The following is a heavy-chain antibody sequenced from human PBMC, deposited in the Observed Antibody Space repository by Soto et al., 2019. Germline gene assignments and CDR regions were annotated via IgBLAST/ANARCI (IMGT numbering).Heavy chain of an antibody. CDR2: ISYDGSNK. Sequence: QVQLVESGGGVVQPGRSLRLSCAASGFTFSSYGMHWVRQAPGKGLEWVAVISYDGSNKYYADSVKGRFTISRDNSKNXLXLXXNSLRAEDTAVYYCAKAMYSSSWYLGYYYYYGMDVWGQGTTVTVSS. CDR1: GFTFSSYG. J-gene: IGHJ6*02. CDR3: AKAMYSSSWYLGYYYYYGMDV. V-gene: IGHV3-30*18. D-gene: IGHD6-13*01.